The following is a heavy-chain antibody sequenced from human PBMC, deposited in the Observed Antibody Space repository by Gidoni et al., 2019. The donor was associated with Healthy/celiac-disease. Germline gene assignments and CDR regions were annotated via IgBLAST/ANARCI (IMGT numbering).Heavy chain of an antibody. D-gene: IGHD3-10*01. V-gene: IGHV1-69*02. CDR3: ASGARDPYGSGSYYPDAFDI. J-gene: IGHJ3*02. CDR2: IIPILGIA. CDR1: GRTFSSHP. Sequence: QVHLVQSGAEVKKPGSSVTVSCQASGRTFSSHPISWVRQAPGQGLEWMGRIIPILGIANYAQKFQGRVTITADKSTSTAYMELSSLRSEDTAVYYCASGARDPYGSGSYYPDAFDIWGQGTMVTVSS.